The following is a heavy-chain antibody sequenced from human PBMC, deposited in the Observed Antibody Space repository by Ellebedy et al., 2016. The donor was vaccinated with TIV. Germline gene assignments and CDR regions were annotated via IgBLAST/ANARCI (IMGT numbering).Heavy chain of an antibody. J-gene: IGHJ4*02. CDR1: GFVFSNHA. D-gene: IGHD5-12*01. CDR2: VSGSGGET. Sequence: PGGSLRLSCAASGFVFSNHAMTWVRPAPGKGLEWVSGVSGSGGETFYAYAVKGRFTISRDNSKHIGYLQMNSLRVEDTAVYYCAKGLGAYDLGGDYWGQGTLVTVSS. V-gene: IGHV3-23*01. CDR3: AKGLGAYDLGGDY.